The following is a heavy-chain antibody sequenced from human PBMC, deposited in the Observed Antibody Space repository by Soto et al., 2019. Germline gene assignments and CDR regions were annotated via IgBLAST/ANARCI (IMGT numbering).Heavy chain of an antibody. J-gene: IGHJ4*02. D-gene: IGHD3-9*01. CDR3: VDVFTGSTFGY. CDR1: GVSIGTSGDY. CDR2: VYRTGSV. Sequence: SETLSLTCTVTGVSIGTSGDYWGWVRQPPGKGLEWIGGVYRTGSVYYNPSLYNPSLESRLSITVDTSKNQFSLKLRSVTAADTAVYYCVDVFTGSTFGYWGQGTLVTVSS. V-gene: IGHV4-39*01.